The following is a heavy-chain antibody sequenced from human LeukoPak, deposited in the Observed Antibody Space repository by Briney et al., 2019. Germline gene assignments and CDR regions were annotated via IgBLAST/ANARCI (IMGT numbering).Heavy chain of an antibody. CDR2: ISGRGGST. J-gene: IGHJ4*02. V-gene: IGHV3-23*01. CDR3: AKDGYDSSGYYGYFDY. D-gene: IGHD3-22*01. Sequence: QTGGSLRLSCAASGFTFSSYAMSWVRQAPGEGLEWVSAISGRGGSTYYADSVKGRFTISRDNSKNTLYLQMNSLRAEDTAVYYCAKDGYDSSGYYGYFDYWGQGTLVTVSS. CDR1: GFTFSSYA.